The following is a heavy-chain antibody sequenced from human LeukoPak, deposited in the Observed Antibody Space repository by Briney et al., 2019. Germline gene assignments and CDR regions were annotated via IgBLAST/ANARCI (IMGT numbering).Heavy chain of an antibody. CDR3: ARAVGHSGSYPDAFDI. CDR2: IYSSGST. V-gene: IGHV4-61*02. D-gene: IGHD1-26*01. Sequence: SETLSLTCTVSGGSISSSSYYWTWIRQPAGKGLEWIGRIYSSGSTNQNPSLKRRVTISVDTSKNQFSLKLSSVTAADTALYYCARAVGHSGSYPDAFDIWGQGTMVTVSS. CDR1: GGSISSSSYY. J-gene: IGHJ3*02.